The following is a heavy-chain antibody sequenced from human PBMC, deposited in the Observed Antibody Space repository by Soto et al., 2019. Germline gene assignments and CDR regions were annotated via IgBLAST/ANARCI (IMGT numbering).Heavy chain of an antibody. D-gene: IGHD3-9*01. V-gene: IGHV1-46*01. CDR3: ARRHDNMGFDP. CDR1: GYTFTSYY. J-gene: IGHJ5*02. Sequence: ASVKVSCKASGYTFTSYYMHWVRQAPGQGLEWMGKINPSGGSTSYEQKLKSRVTMTRDTSTSTVYMELSSLRSEDTAVYYCARRHDNMGFDPWGQGTLVTAPQ. CDR2: INPSGGST.